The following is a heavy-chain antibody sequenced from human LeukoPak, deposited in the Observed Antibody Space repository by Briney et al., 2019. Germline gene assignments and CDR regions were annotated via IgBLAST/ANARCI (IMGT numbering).Heavy chain of an antibody. D-gene: IGHD2/OR15-2a*01. Sequence: GGSLRLSCAASGFTFSRYWMHWLRQAPGKGPVWVSRISTDGSSTSYADSVKGRFTISRDNGKNTLYLQMNSLRAEDTAVYYCASYLTSIPSGMDVWGQGTTVTVSS. V-gene: IGHV3-74*01. CDR3: ASYLTSIPSGMDV. J-gene: IGHJ6*02. CDR2: ISTDGSST. CDR1: GFTFSRYW.